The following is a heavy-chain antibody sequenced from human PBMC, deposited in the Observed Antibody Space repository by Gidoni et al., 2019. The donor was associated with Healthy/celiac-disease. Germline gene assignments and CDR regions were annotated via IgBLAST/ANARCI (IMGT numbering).Heavy chain of an antibody. Sequence: QVQLVESGGGVVQPVRSLRLSCAASGFPFSSYGMHWVRQAPGKGLGWVAVISYDGSNKYYADSVKGRFTISRDNSKNTLYLQMNSLRAEDTAVYYCARDVEMATIDVGAFDIWGQGTMVTVSS. V-gene: IGHV3-30*03. CDR1: GFPFSSYG. J-gene: IGHJ3*02. D-gene: IGHD5-12*01. CDR3: ARDVEMATIDVGAFDI. CDR2: ISYDGSNK.